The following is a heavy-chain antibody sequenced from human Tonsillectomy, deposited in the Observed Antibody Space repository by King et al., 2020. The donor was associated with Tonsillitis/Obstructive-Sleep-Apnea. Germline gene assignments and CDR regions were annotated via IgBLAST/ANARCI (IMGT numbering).Heavy chain of an antibody. Sequence: QLVQSGAEVKKPGESLKISCKGSGYSFSEYWIAWGRQMPGKGLEWMGIIYPDDSDTRYSPSFQGQVTMSVDKSISTDYLQWSSLKASDTAIYYCARRRDVVVPAAIAGWFDPWGQGTLVTVSS. CDR1: GYSFSEYW. CDR2: IYPDDSDT. D-gene: IGHD2-2*02. J-gene: IGHJ5*02. V-gene: IGHV5-51*01. CDR3: ARRRDVVVPAAIAGWFDP.